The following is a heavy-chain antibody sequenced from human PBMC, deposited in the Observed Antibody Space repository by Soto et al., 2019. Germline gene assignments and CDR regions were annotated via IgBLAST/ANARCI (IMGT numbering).Heavy chain of an antibody. D-gene: IGHD6-19*01. CDR3: AKVRTRSSGWYYFDY. V-gene: IGHV3-30*18. CDR2: ISYDGSNK. CDR1: GFTFSSYG. Sequence: PGGSLRLSCAASGFTFSSYGMHWVRQAPGKGLEWVAVISYDGSNKYYADSVKGRFTISRDNSKNTLYLQMNSLRAEDTAVYYCAKVRTRSSGWYYFDYWGQGTLVTVSS. J-gene: IGHJ4*02.